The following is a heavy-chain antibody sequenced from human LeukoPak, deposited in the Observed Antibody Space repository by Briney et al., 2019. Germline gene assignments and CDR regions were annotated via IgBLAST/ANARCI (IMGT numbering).Heavy chain of an antibody. D-gene: IGHD3-10*01. CDR3: AREGDGSGSYYEYYFDY. V-gene: IGHV1-46*01. Sequence: ASVKVSCKASGYTFTSYYMHWVRQAPGQGLEWMGIINPSGGSTSYAQKFQGRVTMTRDTSTGTVYMELSSLRSEDTAVYYCAREGDGSGSYYEYYFDYWGQGTLVTVSS. J-gene: IGHJ4*02. CDR2: INPSGGST. CDR1: GYTFTSYY.